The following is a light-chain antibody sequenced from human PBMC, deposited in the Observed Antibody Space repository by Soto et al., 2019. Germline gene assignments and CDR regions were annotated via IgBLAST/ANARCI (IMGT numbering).Light chain of an antibody. CDR2: AAS. J-gene: IGKJ4*01. CDR1: QGISSY. CDR3: QQYYSYPGT. Sequence: AIRMTQSPSSLSASTGDRVTITCRASQGISSYLAWYQQKPGKAPKLLIYAASTLQSGVPSRFSGSGSGTDFTLTISCLQSEDFATYYCQQYYSYPGTLGGGTKVDIK. V-gene: IGKV1-8*01.